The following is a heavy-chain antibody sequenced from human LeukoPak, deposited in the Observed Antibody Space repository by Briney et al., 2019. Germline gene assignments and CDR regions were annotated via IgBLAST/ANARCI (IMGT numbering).Heavy chain of an antibody. CDR1: GGSISSGRYY. V-gene: IGHV4-61*02. CDR3: ARDRDGYNFRFDY. Sequence: SETLSLTCTVSGGSISSGRYYGSWIRQPAGKGLEWIGRIYSRGSTNYNPSLKSRVTISLDTSNDQFSLRLNSVTAADTAVYYCARDRDGYNFRFDYWGQGTLVTVSS. D-gene: IGHD5-24*01. J-gene: IGHJ4*02. CDR2: IYSRGST.